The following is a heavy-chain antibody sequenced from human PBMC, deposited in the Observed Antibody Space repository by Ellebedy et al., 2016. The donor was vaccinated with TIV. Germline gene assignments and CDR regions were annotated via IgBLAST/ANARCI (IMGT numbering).Heavy chain of an antibody. Sequence: GESLKISCAASGFTFSGYGISCLRHVRQAPGKALAWVSDIRHDVGERSYVDSVKGRFTISRDNAKNSLYLQMNSLRAKDTAVYYCASGHRGISFVIWGRGTMVTGSS. CDR1: GFTFSGYG. CDR2: IRHDVGER. J-gene: IGHJ3*02. V-gene: IGHV3-7*05. CDR3: ASGHRGISFVI. D-gene: IGHD3-16*01.